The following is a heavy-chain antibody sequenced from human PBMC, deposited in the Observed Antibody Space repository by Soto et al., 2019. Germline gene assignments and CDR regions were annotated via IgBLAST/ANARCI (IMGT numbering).Heavy chain of an antibody. J-gene: IGHJ6*02. CDR1: GFTFSSYW. Sequence: EVQLVESGGGLVQPGGSLRLSCAASGFTFSSYWMSWVRQAPVKGLEWVGNIKQDGSEKNYVDFMEGRFTISRDNAENSLYLQMNSLRAEDPAVYYCARLASAGRGWDVWGQGTTVVVSS. V-gene: IGHV3-7*01. CDR3: ARLASAGRGWDV. D-gene: IGHD6-13*01. CDR2: IKQDGSEK.